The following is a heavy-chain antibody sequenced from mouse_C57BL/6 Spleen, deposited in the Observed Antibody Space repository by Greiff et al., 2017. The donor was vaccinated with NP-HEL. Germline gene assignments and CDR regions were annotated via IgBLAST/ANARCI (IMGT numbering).Heavy chain of an antibody. V-gene: IGHV3-6*01. Sequence: EVQLQESGPGLVKPSQSLSLTCSVTGYSITSGYYWNWIRQFPGNKLEWMGYISYDGSNNYNPSLKNRISITRDTSKNQFFLKLNSVTTEDTATYYCARISGSSHWYFDVWGTGTTVTVSS. D-gene: IGHD1-1*01. CDR1: GYSITSGYY. CDR2: ISYDGSN. CDR3: ARISGSSHWYFDV. J-gene: IGHJ1*03.